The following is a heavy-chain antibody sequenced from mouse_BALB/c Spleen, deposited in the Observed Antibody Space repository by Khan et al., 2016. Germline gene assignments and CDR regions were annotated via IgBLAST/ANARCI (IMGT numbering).Heavy chain of an antibody. D-gene: IGHD2-3*01. J-gene: IGHJ3*01. CDR2: ISYSGST. CDR3: ARGDGYPWFAY. Sequence: EVKLLESGPGLVKPSQSLSLTCTVTGYSITSDYAWNWIRQFPGNKLEWMGYISYSGSTSYNPSLKSRISITRDTSKNHFFLQLNSVTTEDTATYYCARGDGYPWFAYWGQGTLVTVSA. V-gene: IGHV3-2*02. CDR1: GYSITSDYA.